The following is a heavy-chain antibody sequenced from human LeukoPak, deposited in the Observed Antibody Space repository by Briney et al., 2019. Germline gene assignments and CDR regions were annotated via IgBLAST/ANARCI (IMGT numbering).Heavy chain of an antibody. CDR2: ITGSGGGT. D-gene: IGHD3-22*01. Sequence: TGGSLRLSCAASGFTFSSYAMSWVRQAPGKGLEWVSSITGSGGGTTYADSVKGRFTISRDNSKNTLYLQTNSLRAEDTAVYYCARVLNYYDSSGYYFSYWGQGTLVTVSS. V-gene: IGHV3-23*01. J-gene: IGHJ4*02. CDR3: ARVLNYYDSSGYYFSY. CDR1: GFTFSSYA.